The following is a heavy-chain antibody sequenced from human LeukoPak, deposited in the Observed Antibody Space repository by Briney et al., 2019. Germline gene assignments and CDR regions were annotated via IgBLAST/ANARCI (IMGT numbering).Heavy chain of an antibody. CDR1: GFTFSTYW. J-gene: IGHJ4*02. CDR2: IKEDGSDK. V-gene: IGHV3-7*01. D-gene: IGHD5-12*01. Sequence: PGGSLRLSCAASGFTFSTYWMKWVRQAPGKGLEWVASIKEDGSDKYYVDSVKGRFSISRDNAKNSLYLQMNSLRTEDTAVYYCAKGGHFNFDYWSQGTLVTVSS. CDR3: AKGGHFNFDY.